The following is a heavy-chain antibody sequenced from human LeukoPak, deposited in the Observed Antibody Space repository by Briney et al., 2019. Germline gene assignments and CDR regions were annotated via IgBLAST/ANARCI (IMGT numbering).Heavy chain of an antibody. CDR3: ARRGYYYDSSPHFDY. D-gene: IGHD3-22*01. CDR1: GGSISSYY. CDR2: IYYSGST. J-gene: IGHJ4*02. V-gene: IGHV4-59*01. Sequence: SETLSLTCTVSGGSISSYYWSWIRQPPGKGLEWIGYIYYSGSTNYNPSLKSRVTISVDTSKNRFSLKLSSVTAADTAVYYCARRGYYYDSSPHFDYWGQGTLVTVSS.